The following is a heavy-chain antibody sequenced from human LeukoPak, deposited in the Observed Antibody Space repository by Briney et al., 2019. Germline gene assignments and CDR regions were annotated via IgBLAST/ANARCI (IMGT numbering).Heavy chain of an antibody. CDR2: IIPIFGTA. J-gene: IGHJ4*02. Sequence: ASVKVSCKASGGTFSSYAISWVRRAPGRGLEWMGGIIPIFGTANYAQKFQGRVTITTDESTSTAYMELSSLRSEDTAVYYCARGRDYYDSSGYWLWDYWGQGTLVTVSS. V-gene: IGHV1-69*05. CDR1: GGTFSSYA. D-gene: IGHD3-22*01. CDR3: ARGRDYYDSSGYWLWDY.